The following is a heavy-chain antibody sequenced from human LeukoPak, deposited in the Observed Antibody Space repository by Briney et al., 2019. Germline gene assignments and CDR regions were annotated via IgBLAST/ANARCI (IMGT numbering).Heavy chain of an antibody. D-gene: IGHD6-6*01. V-gene: IGHV3-23*01. CDR2: ISGSGGST. CDR1: GFTFSSYG. J-gene: IGHJ4*02. Sequence: GGSLRLSCAASGFTFSSYGMSWVRQAPGKGLEWVSAISGSGGSTYYADSVKGRFTISRDNSKNTLYLQMNSLRAEDTAVYYCAKDSGYSSSSAPWSSGWSALDYWGQGTLVTVSS. CDR3: AKDSGYSSSSAPWSSGWSALDY.